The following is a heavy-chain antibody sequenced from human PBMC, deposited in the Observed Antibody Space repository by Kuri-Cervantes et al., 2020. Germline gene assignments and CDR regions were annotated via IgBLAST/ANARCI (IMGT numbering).Heavy chain of an antibody. D-gene: IGHD3-10*01. V-gene: IGHV3-30*01. Sequence: GGSLRLSCAASGFTFSSYAMHWVRQAPGKGLEWVAVISYDGSNKYYADSVKGRFTISRDNSKNTLYLQMNSLRAEDMALYYCAKASGNYWGQGTLVTVSS. CDR3: AKASGNY. CDR2: ISYDGSNK. CDR1: GFTFSSYA. J-gene: IGHJ4*02.